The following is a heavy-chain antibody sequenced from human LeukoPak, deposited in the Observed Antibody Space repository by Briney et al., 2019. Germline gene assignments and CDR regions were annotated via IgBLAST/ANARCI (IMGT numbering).Heavy chain of an antibody. D-gene: IGHD4-17*01. Sequence: PGGSLRLSCAASGFTFSSYAMSWVRQAPGKGLEWVSAISGSGGSTYYADSVKGRFTISRDSSKNTLYLQMNSLRAEDTAVYYCAKDFLHGDYPGIFDYWGQGTLVTVSS. CDR3: AKDFLHGDYPGIFDY. CDR1: GFTFSSYA. V-gene: IGHV3-23*01. CDR2: ISGSGGST. J-gene: IGHJ4*02.